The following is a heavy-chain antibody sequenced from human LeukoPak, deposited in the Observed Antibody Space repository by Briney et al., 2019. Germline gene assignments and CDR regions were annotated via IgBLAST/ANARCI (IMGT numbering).Heavy chain of an antibody. D-gene: IGHD3-22*01. CDR3: AREMDYYDSSGYCDY. Sequence: PGGSLRLSCAASGFTFSSYIISWVRQAPGKGLEWVSSISSSSTYIHYADSVKGRFTISRDNAKNSLYLKMHRLRAEDTAVYYCAREMDYYDSSGYCDYWGQGTLVTVSS. V-gene: IGHV3-21*01. CDR1: GFTFSSYI. CDR2: ISSSSTYI. J-gene: IGHJ4*02.